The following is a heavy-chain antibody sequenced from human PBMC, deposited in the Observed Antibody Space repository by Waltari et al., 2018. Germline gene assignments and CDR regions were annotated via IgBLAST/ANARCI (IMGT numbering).Heavy chain of an antibody. V-gene: IGHV1-2*02. Sequence: QVQLVQSGAEVKKPGASVKVSCKASGYTFTGYYMHWVRQAPGQGLEWMGWINPNSGGTNYAQKFQGRVTMTRDTSISTAYMELSRLRSDDTAVYYCARNPIAVAEGNYYYYMDVWGKGTTVTISS. CDR3: ARNPIAVAEGNYYYYMDV. J-gene: IGHJ6*03. D-gene: IGHD6-19*01. CDR2: INPNSGGT. CDR1: GYTFTGYY.